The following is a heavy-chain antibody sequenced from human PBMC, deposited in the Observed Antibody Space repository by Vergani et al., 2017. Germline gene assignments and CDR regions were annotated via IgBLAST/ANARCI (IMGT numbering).Heavy chain of an antibody. CDR1: GYTFTSYY. CDR2: INPSGGST. V-gene: IGHV1-46*01. J-gene: IGHJ4*02. Sequence: QVQLVQSGAEVKKPGASVKVSCKASGYTFTSYYMHWVRQAPGQGLEWMGIINPSGGSTSYAQKFQGRVTMTRDTSTSTVYMELSSLRSDDTAVYYCARSTTVVTSGDYWGQGTLVTVSS. CDR3: ARSTTVVTSGDY. D-gene: IGHD4-23*01.